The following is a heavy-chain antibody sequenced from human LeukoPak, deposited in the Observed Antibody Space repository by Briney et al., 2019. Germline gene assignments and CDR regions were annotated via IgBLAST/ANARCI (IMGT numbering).Heavy chain of an antibody. D-gene: IGHD2-2*01. CDR3: ARELGYCSSTSCPFDY. CDR2: IYTSGST. V-gene: IGHV4-4*07. J-gene: IGHJ4*02. CDR1: GGSISSYY. Sequence: SETLSLTCTVSGGSISSYYWSWIRQPAGKGLEWIGRIYTSGSTNYNPSLKSRVTMSVDTSKNQFSLKLSSVTAADTAVYYCARELGYCSSTSCPFDYWGQGTLVTVSS.